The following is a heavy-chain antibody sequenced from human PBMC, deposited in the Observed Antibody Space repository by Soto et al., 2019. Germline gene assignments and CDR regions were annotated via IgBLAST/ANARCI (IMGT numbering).Heavy chain of an antibody. Sequence: GASVKVSCKASGYTFTGYYMHWVRQAPGQGLEWMGWINPNSGGTNYAQKFQGRVTMTRDTSISTAYMELSRLRSDDTAVYYCARGSPLLWFGELLYYYGMDVWGQGTTVTVSS. D-gene: IGHD3-10*01. CDR1: GYTFTGYY. J-gene: IGHJ6*02. CDR2: INPNSGGT. V-gene: IGHV1-2*02. CDR3: ARGSPLLWFGELLYYYGMDV.